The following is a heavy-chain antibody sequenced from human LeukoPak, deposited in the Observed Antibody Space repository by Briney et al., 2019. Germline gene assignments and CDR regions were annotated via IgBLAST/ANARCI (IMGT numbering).Heavy chain of an antibody. V-gene: IGHV3-21*01. Sequence: GGALGFSFAASGFTFSSYAMNWVRQAPGKGLEGVSPISSSSSYIYYADSVKGRFTISRDNAKNSLYLQMNSLRAEDTAVYYCARDAVVPAAMVPFDYWGQGTLVTVSS. CDR1: GFTFSSYA. CDR2: ISSSSSYI. CDR3: ARDAVVPAAMVPFDY. D-gene: IGHD2-2*01. J-gene: IGHJ4*02.